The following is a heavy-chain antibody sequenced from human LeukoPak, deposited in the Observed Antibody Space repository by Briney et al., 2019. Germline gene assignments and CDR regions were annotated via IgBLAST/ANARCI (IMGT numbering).Heavy chain of an antibody. CDR2: IAADGGVK. D-gene: IGHD6-19*01. Sequence: PGGSLRLSCAAPGFSFHDHGMDWVRQAPGKGLEWVAVIAADGGVKQYADSVKGRFSLPRDNSKNTVSLQMNGQTAEDTAVYYCAREATWGQWYFDLWGQGAPVTVSS. V-gene: IGHV3-30*03. J-gene: IGHJ4*02. CDR1: GFSFHDHG. CDR3: AREATWGQWYFDL.